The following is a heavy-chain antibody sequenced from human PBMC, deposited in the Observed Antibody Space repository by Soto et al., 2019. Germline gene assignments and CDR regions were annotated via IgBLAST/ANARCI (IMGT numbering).Heavy chain of an antibody. Sequence: GGSLRLSCAASGFTFSSYAMSWFRQAPGKGLEWVSAISGSGGSTYYADSVKGRFTISRDNSKNTLYLQMNSLRAEDTAVYYCAKGDSSSLLYYYYYGMDVWGQGTTVPVSS. CDR1: GFTFSSYA. CDR3: AKGDSSSLLYYYYYGMDV. D-gene: IGHD6-6*01. CDR2: ISGSGGST. J-gene: IGHJ6*02. V-gene: IGHV3-23*01.